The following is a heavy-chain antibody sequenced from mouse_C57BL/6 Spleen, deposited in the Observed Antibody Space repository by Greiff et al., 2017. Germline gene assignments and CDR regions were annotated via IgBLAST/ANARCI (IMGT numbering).Heavy chain of an antibody. V-gene: IGHV5-16*01. J-gene: IGHJ2*01. Sequence: EVQVVESEGGLVQPGSSLKLSCTASGFTFSDYYMAWVRQVPEKGLEWVANINYDGSSTYYLDSLKSRFIISRDNAKNILYLQMSSLKSEDTATYYCARDPFDYWGQGTTLTVSS. CDR1: GFTFSDYY. CDR2: INYDGSST. CDR3: ARDPFDY.